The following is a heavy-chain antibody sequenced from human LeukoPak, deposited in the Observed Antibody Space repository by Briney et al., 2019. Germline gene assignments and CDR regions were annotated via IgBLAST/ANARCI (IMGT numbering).Heavy chain of an antibody. CDR1: GYTFTGYY. CDR2: INPNSGGT. Sequence: ASVKVSCKASGYTFTGYYMHWVRQAPGQGLEWMGWINPNSGGTNYARKFQGRVTMTRDTSISTAYMELSRLRSDDTAVYYCARAPMTFWFDPWGQGTLVTVSS. D-gene: IGHD2-21*02. V-gene: IGHV1-2*02. CDR3: ARAPMTFWFDP. J-gene: IGHJ5*02.